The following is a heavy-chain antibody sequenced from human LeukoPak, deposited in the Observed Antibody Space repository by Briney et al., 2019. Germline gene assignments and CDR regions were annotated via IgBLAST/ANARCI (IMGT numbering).Heavy chain of an antibody. CDR2: IYPYDSDT. J-gene: IGHJ5*01. CDR1: YW. Sequence: YWSWIRQHPGKGLEWMGIIYPYDSDTRYSPSFLGQVTISADKSISTAYLQWRSLKASDTAMYYCARGGGSRYHWFDSWGQGTLVTVSS. V-gene: IGHV5-51*01. D-gene: IGHD2-15*01. CDR3: ARGGGSRYHWFDS.